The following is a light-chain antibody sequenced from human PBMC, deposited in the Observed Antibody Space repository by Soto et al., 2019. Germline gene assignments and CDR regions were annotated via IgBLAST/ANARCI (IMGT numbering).Light chain of an antibody. CDR1: SSGVGSYNL. CDR2: EGS. J-gene: IGLJ1*01. Sequence: QCALTQPASVSGAPGESITIPCTGTSSGVGSYNLVSWYQQHPGKAPKLMIYEGSKRPSGVSNRFSGSKSGNTASLTISGLQAEDEADYYCCSYAGSSTFVVFGTGTKVTVL. V-gene: IGLV2-23*03. CDR3: CSYAGSSTFVV.